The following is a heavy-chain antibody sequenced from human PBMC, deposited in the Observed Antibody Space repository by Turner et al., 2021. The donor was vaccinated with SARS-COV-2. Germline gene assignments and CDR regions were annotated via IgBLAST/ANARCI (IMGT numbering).Heavy chain of an antibody. V-gene: IGHV4-39*01. CDR2: IYYSGST. J-gene: IGHJ2*01. CDR3: ATPSVSYDSSGYFHFDL. D-gene: IGHD3-22*01. Sequence: QLQLQESGPGLVKLSETLSLTCTVSGGSISSSRYSWGWIRQPPGKGLEWIGSIYYSGSTYYTPSLKSRVSISVDTSKNQFSLRLSSVTAADTAVYYCATPSVSYDSSGYFHFDLWGRGTLVTVSS. CDR1: GGSISSSRYS.